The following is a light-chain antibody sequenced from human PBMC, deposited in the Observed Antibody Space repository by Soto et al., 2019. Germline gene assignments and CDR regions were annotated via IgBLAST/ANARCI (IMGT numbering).Light chain of an antibody. CDR2: GAS. CDR1: QTVNSNY. Sequence: EIVLTQSPGTLSLSPGERATLSCRASQTVNSNYLAWYQQRPGQAPRLLIYGASTRAADIPDRFSGSGSGTDFTLAISRLEPEDFGVYSCQQYGRSTHITFGGGTKVDIK. J-gene: IGKJ4*01. CDR3: QQYGRSTHIT. V-gene: IGKV3-20*01.